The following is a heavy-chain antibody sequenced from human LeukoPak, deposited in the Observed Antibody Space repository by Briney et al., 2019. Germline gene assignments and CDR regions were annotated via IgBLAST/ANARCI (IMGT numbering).Heavy chain of an antibody. D-gene: IGHD1-26*01. CDR2: ISGSGGST. CDR1: GFTFSSYA. V-gene: IGHV3-23*01. CDR3: AKTDSGSYYGGFDY. Sequence: GGSPRLSCAASGFTFSSYAMSWVRQAPGKGLEWVSAISGSGGSTYYADSVKGRFTISRDNSKNTLYLQMNSLRAEDTAVYYCAKTDSGSYYGGFDYWGQGTLVTVSS. J-gene: IGHJ4*02.